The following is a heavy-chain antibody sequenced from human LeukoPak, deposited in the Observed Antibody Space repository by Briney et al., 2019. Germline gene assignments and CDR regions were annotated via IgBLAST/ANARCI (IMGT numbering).Heavy chain of an antibody. CDR1: GGSISSGGYY. CDR2: IYYSGST. CDR3: ARVAARFNFPWAFDI. D-gene: IGHD3-16*01. J-gene: IGHJ3*02. V-gene: IGHV4-31*03. Sequence: PSETLSLTCTVSGGSISSGGYYWSWIRQHPGKGLEWIGYIYYSGSTYYNPSLKGRVTISVDTSKNQFSLKLSSVTAADTAVYYCARVAARFNFPWAFDIWGQGTMVTVSS.